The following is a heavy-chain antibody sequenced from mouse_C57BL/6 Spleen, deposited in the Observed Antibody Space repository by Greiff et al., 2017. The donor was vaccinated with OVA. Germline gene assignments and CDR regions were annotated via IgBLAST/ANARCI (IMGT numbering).Heavy chain of an antibody. CDR3: TNDNFAY. J-gene: IGHJ3*01. CDR2: IRLKSDNYAT. D-gene: IGHD2-12*01. CDR1: GFTFSNYW. V-gene: IGHV6-3*01. Sequence: EVQRVESGGGLVQPGGSMKLSCVASGFTFSNYWMNWVRQSPGRGLEWVAQIRLKSDNYATHYAESVKGRFTISRDDSKSSVSLQMTNLRAEDTGIYYCTNDNFAYWGQGTLVTVSA.